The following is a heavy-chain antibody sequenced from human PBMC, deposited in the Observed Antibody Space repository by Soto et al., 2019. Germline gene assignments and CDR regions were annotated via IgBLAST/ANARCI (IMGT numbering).Heavy chain of an antibody. V-gene: IGHV1-18*01. D-gene: IGHD5-12*01. CDR2: ISAYNGNT. J-gene: IGHJ5*02. Sequence: ASVKGSCKASGYTFTSYGSSWGRQAPGQGLEWMGWISAYNGNTNYAQKLQGRVTMTTDTSTSTAYMELRSLRSDDTAVYYCARERKLMSSYRTLTWFDPWGQGTLVTVSS. CDR3: ARERKLMSSYRTLTWFDP. CDR1: GYTFTSYG.